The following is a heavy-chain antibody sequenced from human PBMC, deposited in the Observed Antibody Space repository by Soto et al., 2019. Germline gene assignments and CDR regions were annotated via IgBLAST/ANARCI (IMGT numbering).Heavy chain of an antibody. CDR3: ARRARTATTNWGAFDV. V-gene: IGHV3-23*01. D-gene: IGHD1-7*01. J-gene: IGHJ3*01. Sequence: EVQLLESGGGLVQPGGSLRLSCAASGFTFNTYVMNWVGQAPGKGLEWVSTISYSADKTHYADSVKGLFTISRDNSRDTLFLQMNSLRADDAAVYYCARRARTATTNWGAFDVWGQGTMVTVSS. CDR1: GFTFNTYV. CDR2: ISYSADKT.